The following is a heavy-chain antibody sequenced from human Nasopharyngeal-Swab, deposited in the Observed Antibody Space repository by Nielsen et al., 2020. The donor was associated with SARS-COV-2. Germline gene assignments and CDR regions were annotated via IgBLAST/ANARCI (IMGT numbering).Heavy chain of an antibody. V-gene: IGHV3-7*03. J-gene: IGHJ4*02. D-gene: IGHD7-27*01. CDR3: ARDALTGGVDY. CDR1: GFIFSSYW. Sequence: GSQKISREASGFIFSSYWMSWVRQAPGKGLEWVANIKQDGSEKNYVDSVKGRFSISRDTTKNSLYLQMNSLRAEDTAVYYCARDALTGGVDYWGQGTLVTVSS. CDR2: IKQDGSEK.